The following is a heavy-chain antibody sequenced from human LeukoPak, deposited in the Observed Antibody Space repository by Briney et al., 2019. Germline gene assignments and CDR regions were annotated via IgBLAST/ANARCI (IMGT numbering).Heavy chain of an antibody. CDR3: ARGRRGAADSN. D-gene: IGHD6-13*01. J-gene: IGHJ4*02. Sequence: SETLSLTCAVYGGSFSGYYWSWIRQPPGKGLEWIGEINHSGSTNYNPSLKSRVTISVDTSKNQFPLKLSSVTAADTAVYYCARGRRGAADSNWGQGTLVTVSS. V-gene: IGHV4-34*01. CDR1: GGSFSGYY. CDR2: INHSGST.